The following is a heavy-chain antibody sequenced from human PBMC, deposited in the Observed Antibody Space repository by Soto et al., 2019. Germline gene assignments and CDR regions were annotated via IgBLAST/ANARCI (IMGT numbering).Heavy chain of an antibody. D-gene: IGHD1-1*01. CDR1: GFSLSNARMG. J-gene: IGHJ6*03. Sequence: QVTLKESGPVLVKPTETLTLTCTVSGFSLSNARMGVSWIRQPPGKALEWLAHIFSNDEKSYSTSLKSRLTISKDTSKSQVVLTMTNMDPVDTATYYWARILRGQPERRSYCCDMVVWGKGTTVTVSS. CDR3: ARILRGQPERRSYCCDMVV. CDR2: IFSNDEK. V-gene: IGHV2-26*01.